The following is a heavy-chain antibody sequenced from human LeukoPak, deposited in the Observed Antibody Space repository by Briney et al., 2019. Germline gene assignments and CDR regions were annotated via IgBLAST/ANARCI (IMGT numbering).Heavy chain of an antibody. D-gene: IGHD3-22*01. J-gene: IGHJ3*02. CDR2: ISGSGGST. CDR1: GFTFSSYA. CDR3: TRDKRTDSSGYYSDAFDI. V-gene: IGHV3-23*01. Sequence: GGFLRLSCAASGFTFSSYAMSWVRQAPGKGLEWVSAISGSGGSTYYADSVKGRFTISKDNSKNTLYLQMNSLRAEDTAVYYCTRDKRTDSSGYYSDAFDIWGQGTMVTVSS.